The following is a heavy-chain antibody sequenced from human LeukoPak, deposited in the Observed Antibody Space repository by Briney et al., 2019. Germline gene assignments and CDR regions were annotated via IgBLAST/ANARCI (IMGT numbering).Heavy chain of an antibody. V-gene: IGHV4-4*07. CDR1: GASINSHY. J-gene: IGHJ4*02. CDR3: ARALNPLPGTYYFDY. D-gene: IGHD2-15*01. Sequence: PSETLSLTCTVSGASINSHYWSWIRQPAGKGLEWIGRIYISGSTNYNSSLQGRVTMSVDTSQNQFSLKLTSVTAADTAVYYCARALNPLPGTYYFDYWGQGTLVTVSS. CDR2: IYISGST.